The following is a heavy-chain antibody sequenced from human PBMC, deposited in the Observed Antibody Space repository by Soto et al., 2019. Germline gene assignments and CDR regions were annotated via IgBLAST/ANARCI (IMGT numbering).Heavy chain of an antibody. CDR1: GYTFNNYG. D-gene: IGHD3-10*01. CDR3: ARDGYYDSGSYGMDV. J-gene: IGHJ6*02. CDR2: ISDYNGNT. Sequence: QVQLVQSGAEVKKPGASVKVSCKTSGYTFNNYGISWVRQAPGQGLEWMGWISDYNGNTNYAQKFQGRVTMTTDTSTKTVYMVLTSLRSDDKAVYYCARDGYYDSGSYGMDVWGRGTTVTVSS. V-gene: IGHV1-18*01.